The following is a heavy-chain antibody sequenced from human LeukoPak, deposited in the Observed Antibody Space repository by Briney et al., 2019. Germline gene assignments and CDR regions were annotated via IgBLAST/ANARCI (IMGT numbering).Heavy chain of an antibody. D-gene: IGHD3-10*01. CDR2: IYYSGNT. Sequence: SETLSLTCTVSGGSISSSSYYWGWIRQPPGKGLEWIGSIYYSGNTYYNPSLRSRVTISVDTSKNEFSLKVRSVTAADTAVYHCARIHGSGSYYNPQNWFDPWGQGTLVTVST. J-gene: IGHJ5*02. CDR1: GGSISSSSYY. V-gene: IGHV4-39*07. CDR3: ARIHGSGSYYNPQNWFDP.